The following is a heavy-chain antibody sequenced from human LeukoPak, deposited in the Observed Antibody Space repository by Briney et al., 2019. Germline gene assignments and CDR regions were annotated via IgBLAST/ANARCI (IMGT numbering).Heavy chain of an antibody. V-gene: IGHV3-23*01. D-gene: IGHD2-2*02. J-gene: IGHJ5*02. CDR1: GFTFSSYT. CDR2: ISSGGIST. CDR3: AKSQPSAISWFDP. Sequence: GGSLRLSCAASGFTFSSYTMNWVRQAPGKGLEWVSAISSGGISTFYADSVKGRFTISRDNSKNTLWLQMNSLRDEDTAVYYCAKSQPSAISWFDPWGQGTLVTVSS.